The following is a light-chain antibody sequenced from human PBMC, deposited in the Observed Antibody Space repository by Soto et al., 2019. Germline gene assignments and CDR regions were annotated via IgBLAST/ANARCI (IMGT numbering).Light chain of an antibody. CDR2: DAS. J-gene: IGKJ2*01. V-gene: IGKV3-11*01. Sequence: EIVLTQSPSTLSLSPGERATLSCRASQSVSSYLAWYQQKPGQAPRLLIYDASNMATGIPARFCGSGSGTDFHLTISSLEPEDFAVYYCQQRSNWPPYTFGQGTKLEIK. CDR1: QSVSSY. CDR3: QQRSNWPPYT.